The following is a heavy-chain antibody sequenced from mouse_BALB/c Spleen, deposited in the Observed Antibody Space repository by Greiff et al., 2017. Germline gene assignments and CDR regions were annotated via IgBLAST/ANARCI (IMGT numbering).Heavy chain of an antibody. D-gene: IGHD2-4*01. V-gene: IGHV5-6-3*01. J-gene: IGHJ4*01. CDR3: ARIYYDYDDAMDY. Sequence: EVKVVESGGGLVQPGGSLKLSCAASGFTFSSYGMSWVRQTPDKRLELVATINSNGGSTYYPDSVKGRFTIARDNAKNTLYLQMSSLKSEDTAMYYCARIYYDYDDAMDYWGQGTSVTVSS. CDR1: GFTFSSYG. CDR2: INSNGGST.